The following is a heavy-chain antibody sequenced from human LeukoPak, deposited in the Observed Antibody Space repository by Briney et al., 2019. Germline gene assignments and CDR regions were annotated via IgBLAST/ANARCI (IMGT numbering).Heavy chain of an antibody. CDR2: INSDGSST. CDR3: ARDLAGSGYLNWFDP. D-gene: IGHD3-3*01. J-gene: IGHJ5*02. V-gene: IGHV3-74*01. Sequence: GGSLRLSCAASGFTFSSYWMHWVRQAPGKGLVWVSRINSDGSSTSYADSVKGRFTISRDNAKNTLYLQMNSLRAEDTAVYYCARDLAGSGYLNWFDPWGQGTPVTVSS. CDR1: GFTFSSYW.